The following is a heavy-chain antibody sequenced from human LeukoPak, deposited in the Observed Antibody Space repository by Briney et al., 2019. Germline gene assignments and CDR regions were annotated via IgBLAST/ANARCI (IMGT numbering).Heavy chain of an antibody. D-gene: IGHD4-17*01. Sequence: SVKVTCKTSGGTFNNSAISWVRQAPGQGLEWLGGIMPLFGTAGYAEKFQGRITITKDESTRTVYLELTSLTSVDADVYACAKDDHGDYGYGWFDLWGQGTLVSLSS. CDR2: IMPLFGTA. CDR1: GGTFNNSA. CDR3: AKDDHGDYGYGWFDL. V-gene: IGHV1-69*05. J-gene: IGHJ5*02.